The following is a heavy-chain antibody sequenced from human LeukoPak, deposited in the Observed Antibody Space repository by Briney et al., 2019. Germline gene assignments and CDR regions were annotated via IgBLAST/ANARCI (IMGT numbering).Heavy chain of an antibody. CDR3: AKDDAWLRFGE. Sequence: ETLSLTCTVSGGSISSSSDYWGWIRQAPGKGLEWVSGISPSGDITYYVDSVKGRFTISRDNSKNTVYLEVSSLTAEDTAVYYCAKDDAWLRFGEWSQGTLVTVSS. CDR2: ISPSGDIT. CDR1: GGSISSSSDY. J-gene: IGHJ4*02. V-gene: IGHV3-23*01. D-gene: IGHD3-16*01.